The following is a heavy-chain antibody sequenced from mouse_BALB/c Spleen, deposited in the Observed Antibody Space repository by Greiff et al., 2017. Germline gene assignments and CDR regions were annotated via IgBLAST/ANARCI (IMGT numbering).Heavy chain of an antibody. Sequence: EVQLQQSGAELVRSGASVKLSCTASGFNIKDYYMHWVKQRPEQGLEWIGWIDPENGDTEYAPKFQGKATMTADTSSNTAYLQLSSLTSEDTAVYSCNAGGPDYWGQGTTLTVSS. CDR2: IDPENGDT. J-gene: IGHJ2*01. D-gene: IGHD1-1*02. V-gene: IGHV14-4*02. CDR1: GFNIKDYY. CDR3: NAGGPDY.